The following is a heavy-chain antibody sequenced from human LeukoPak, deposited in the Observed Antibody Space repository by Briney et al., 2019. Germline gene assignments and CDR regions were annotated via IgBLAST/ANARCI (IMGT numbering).Heavy chain of an antibody. D-gene: IGHD3-10*01. CDR3: AREDYYGSGSYSPFDY. CDR1: GGTFSSYA. V-gene: IGHV1-69*13. J-gene: IGHJ4*02. CDR2: IIPIFGTA. Sequence: ASVKVSCTASGGTFSSYAISWVRQAPGQGLEWMGGIIPIFGTANYAQKFQGRVTITADESTSTAYMELGSLRSEDTAVYYCAREDYYGSGSYSPFDYWGQGTLVTVSS.